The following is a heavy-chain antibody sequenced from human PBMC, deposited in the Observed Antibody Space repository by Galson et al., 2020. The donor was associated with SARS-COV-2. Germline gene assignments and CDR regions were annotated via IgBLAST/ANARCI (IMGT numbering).Heavy chain of an antibody. V-gene: IGHV3-23*01. D-gene: IGHD3-22*01. CDR1: GFTFSSYA. CDR3: AKDVRGVYYDGGGYYQRALDY. CDR2: ISGSGGST. J-gene: IGHJ4*02. Sequence: GGSLRLSCAASGFTFSSYAMSWVRQSPGKGLEWVSAISGSGGSTYYADSVKGRFTISRDNSKNTLYLQMNSQRAEDTAVYYCAKDVRGVYYDGGGYYQRALDYWGQGTMVTVSS.